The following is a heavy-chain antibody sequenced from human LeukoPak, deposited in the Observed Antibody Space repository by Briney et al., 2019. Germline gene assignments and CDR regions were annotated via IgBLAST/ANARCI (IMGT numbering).Heavy chain of an antibody. V-gene: IGHV3-53*01. Sequence: PGGSLRLSCAASGFTVSSNYISWVRQAPGKGLEWVSAIYSGGSTYYADSVKGRFTISRDNSKNTLYLQMNSLRAEDTAVYYCARDDALGDNALDIWGQGTMVTVSS. CDR1: GFTVSSNY. D-gene: IGHD3-16*01. CDR2: IYSGGST. CDR3: ARDDALGDNALDI. J-gene: IGHJ3*02.